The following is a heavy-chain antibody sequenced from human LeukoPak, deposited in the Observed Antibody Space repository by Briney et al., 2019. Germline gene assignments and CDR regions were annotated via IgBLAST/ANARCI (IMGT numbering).Heavy chain of an antibody. Sequence: ASVKVSCKASGYTFTGYYMHWVRQAPGQGLEWMGWINPNSGGTNYAQKFQGRVTMTRDTSISTAYMELSRLRSDDTAVYDCAREGIVVVPAAMRGWFDPWGQGTLVTVSS. CDR2: INPNSGGT. V-gene: IGHV1-2*02. CDR1: GYTFTGYY. J-gene: IGHJ5*02. CDR3: AREGIVVVPAAMRGWFDP. D-gene: IGHD2-2*01.